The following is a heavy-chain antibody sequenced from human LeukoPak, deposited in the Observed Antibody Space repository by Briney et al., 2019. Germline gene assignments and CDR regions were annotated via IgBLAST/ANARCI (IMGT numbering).Heavy chain of an antibody. Sequence: GGSLRLSCAASGFTFSDYYMGWIRQAPGKGLEWVSYISSSGSTIYYADSVKGRFTISRDNAKNSLYLQMNSLRAEDTAVYYYARERGEWLVYYFDYWGQGTLVTVSS. CDR3: ARERGEWLVYYFDY. V-gene: IGHV3-11*04. J-gene: IGHJ4*02. CDR1: GFTFSDYY. D-gene: IGHD6-19*01. CDR2: ISSSGSTI.